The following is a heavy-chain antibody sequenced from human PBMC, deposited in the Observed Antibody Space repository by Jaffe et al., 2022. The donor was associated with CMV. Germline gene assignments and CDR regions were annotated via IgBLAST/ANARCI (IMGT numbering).Heavy chain of an antibody. J-gene: IGHJ4*02. CDR2: INSDGSST. CDR1: GFTFSSYW. Sequence: EVQLVESGGGLVQPGGSLRLSCAASGFTFSSYWMHWVRQAPGKGLVWVSRINSDGSSTSYADSVKGRFTISRDNAKNTLYLQMNSLRAEDTAVYYCARDLGKKSIAVAGTSDYWGQGTLVTVSS. D-gene: IGHD6-19*01. CDR3: ARDLGKKSIAVAGTSDY. V-gene: IGHV3-74*01.